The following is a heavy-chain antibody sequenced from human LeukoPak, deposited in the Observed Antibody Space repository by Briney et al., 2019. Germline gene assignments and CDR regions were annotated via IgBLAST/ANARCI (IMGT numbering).Heavy chain of an antibody. CDR1: GGSISSCY. CDR3: AGSQGGYSSGWFDY. J-gene: IGHJ4*02. CDR2: IYYSGST. D-gene: IGHD6-19*01. V-gene: IGHV4-59*01. Sequence: SETLSPTCTVSGGSISSCYWSWIRQPPGKGLEWIGYIYYSGSTNYNPSLKSRVTISVDTSKNQFSLKLSSVTAADTAVYYCAGSQGGYSSGWFDYWGQGTLVTVSS.